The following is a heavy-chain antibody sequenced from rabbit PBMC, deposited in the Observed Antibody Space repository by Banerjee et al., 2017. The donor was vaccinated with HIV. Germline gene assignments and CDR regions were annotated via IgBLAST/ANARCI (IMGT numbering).Heavy chain of an antibody. CDR2: IDAGSSGKT. V-gene: IGHV1S40*01. Sequence: QSLEESGGDLVKPEGSLTLTCKASGFDLTTYHYMCWVRQAPGKGLEWIACIDAGSSGKTYYASWAEGRFTISKASWTTVTLQMTSLTAADTATYFCARDRDTGSVYYFDLWGPGTLVTVS. J-gene: IGHJ6*01. CDR3: ARDRDTGSVYYFDL. D-gene: IGHD8-1*01. CDR1: GFDLTTYHY.